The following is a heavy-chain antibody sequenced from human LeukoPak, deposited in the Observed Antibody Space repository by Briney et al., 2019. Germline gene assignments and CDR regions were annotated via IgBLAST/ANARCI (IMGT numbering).Heavy chain of an antibody. CDR3: ARAVIAVAGGVHFDY. V-gene: IGHV3-74*01. Sequence: GSLRLSCAASGFTFSSYWMHWVRQAPGKGLVWVSRINSDGSSTSYADSVKGRFTISRDNAKNTLYLQMNSLRAEDTAVYYCARAVIAVAGGVHFDYWGQGTLVTVSS. D-gene: IGHD6-19*01. CDR1: GFTFSSYW. J-gene: IGHJ4*02. CDR2: INSDGSST.